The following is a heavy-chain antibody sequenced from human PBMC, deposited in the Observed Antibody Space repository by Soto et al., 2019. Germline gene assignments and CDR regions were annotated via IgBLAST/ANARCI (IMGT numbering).Heavy chain of an antibody. CDR2: INPNSGGT. V-gene: IGHV1-2*04. CDR1: GGTFSSYT. Sequence: ASVKVSCKASGGTFSSYTISWVRQAPGQGLEWMGWINPNSGGTNYAQKFQGWVTMTRDTSISTAYMELSRLRSDDTAVYYCARDTGYYDSSGSFDYWGQGTLVTVSS. CDR3: ARDTGYYDSSGSFDY. D-gene: IGHD3-22*01. J-gene: IGHJ4*02.